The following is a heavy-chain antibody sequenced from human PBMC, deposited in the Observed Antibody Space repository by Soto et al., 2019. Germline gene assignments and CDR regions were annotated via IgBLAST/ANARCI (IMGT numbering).Heavy chain of an antibody. CDR2: ISGSGGAT. CDR3: ARDRIEAAGTPRFNYYYGMDV. Sequence: GGSLRLSCVVSGFIPSSYAMSWVRQAPGKGLEWVSGISGSGGATSYADSVKGRFTISRDNSKNTLFLQMNSLRAEDTAVYYCARDRIEAAGTPRFNYYYGMDVWGQGTTVTVS. CDR1: GFIPSSYA. D-gene: IGHD6-13*01. J-gene: IGHJ6*02. V-gene: IGHV3-23*01.